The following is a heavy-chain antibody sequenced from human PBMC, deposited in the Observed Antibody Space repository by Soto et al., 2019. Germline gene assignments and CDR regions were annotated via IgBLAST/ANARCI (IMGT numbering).Heavy chain of an antibody. V-gene: IGHV1-18*01. J-gene: IGHJ6*02. CDR1: GYTFTSYG. CDR2: ISAYNGNT. D-gene: IGHD3-3*01. Sequence: QVQLVQSGAEVKKPGASVKVSCKASGYTFTSYGISWVRQAPGQGLEWMGWISAYNGNTNYAQKLQGRVTMTTDTSTGTAYIELRSLRSDDTAVYYWARTNYDFWSGSVVGMDVWGQGTTVTVSS. CDR3: ARTNYDFWSGSVVGMDV.